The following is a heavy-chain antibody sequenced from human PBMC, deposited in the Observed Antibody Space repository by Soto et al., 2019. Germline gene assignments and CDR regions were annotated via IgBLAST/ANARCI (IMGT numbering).Heavy chain of an antibody. Sequence: GGSLRLSCAASGFAVSSHYFYWIRQAPGKGLELVSYIDFTSNSIYYADSVKGRFTISRDNAKNSLYVQMNSLRVEDTAVYYCARGGIGYCSGGTCFYTAFDIWGQGSMVTVSS. J-gene: IGHJ3*02. CDR3: ARGGIGYCSGGTCFYTAFDI. CDR1: GFAVSSHY. D-gene: IGHD2-15*01. CDR2: IDFTSNSI. V-gene: IGHV3-11*04.